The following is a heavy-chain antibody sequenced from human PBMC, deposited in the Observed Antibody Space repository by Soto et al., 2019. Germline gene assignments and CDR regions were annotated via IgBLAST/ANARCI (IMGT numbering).Heavy chain of an antibody. Sequence: GASVKVSCKASGYTFTSYYMHWVRQAPGQGLEWMGIINPSGTTHHADSVRGRFTISRDNSNNTLYLQMSSLRADDTAVYYCASRSNPYGSYDYWAQGTLVPVSS. V-gene: IGHV1-46*04. CDR3: ASRSNPYGSYDY. J-gene: IGHJ4*02. CDR2: INPSGTT. CDR1: GYTFTSYY. D-gene: IGHD4-17*01.